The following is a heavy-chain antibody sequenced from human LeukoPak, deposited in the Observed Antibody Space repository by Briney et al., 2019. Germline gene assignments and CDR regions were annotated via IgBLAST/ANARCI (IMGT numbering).Heavy chain of an antibody. CDR3: ARINWNYFDY. CDR2: IYYSGNT. J-gene: IGHJ4*02. CDR1: GGSISSYY. Sequence: SETLSLTCTVSGGSISSYYWSWVRQPPGKGLEWIGYIYYSGNTNYNPSLKSRLTMSADRSRNQFPLNLNSVTAADTAVYYCARINWNYFDYWGQGILVTVSS. D-gene: IGHD1-1*01. V-gene: IGHV4-59*08.